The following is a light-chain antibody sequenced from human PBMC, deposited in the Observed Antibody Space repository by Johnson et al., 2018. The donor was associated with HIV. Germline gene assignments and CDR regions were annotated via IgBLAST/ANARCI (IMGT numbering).Light chain of an antibody. Sequence: QSVLTQPPSVSAAPGQKVTISCSGTSSNVGNNYVSWYQQFPGTAPKLLIYEKNKRPSGIPDRFSASKSGTSATLAITGLPTGDEADYYCGTWDSSLSAHYVFGTGTKVTVL. J-gene: IGLJ1*01. V-gene: IGLV1-51*02. CDR3: GTWDSSLSAHYV. CDR2: EKN. CDR1: SSNVGNNY.